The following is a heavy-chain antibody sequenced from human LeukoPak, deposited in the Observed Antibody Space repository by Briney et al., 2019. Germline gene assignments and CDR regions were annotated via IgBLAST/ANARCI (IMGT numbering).Heavy chain of an antibody. CDR3: AKAAKIVVVPAANDY. D-gene: IGHD2-2*01. V-gene: IGHV3-23*01. Sequence: GGSLRLSCAASGFTFSSSAMSWVRQAPGKGLEWVSSISGSGGSTYYADSVKGRFTTSRDNSKNTLYLQMNSLRAEDTAVYYCAKAAKIVVVPAANDYWGQGTLVTVSS. CDR1: GFTFSSSA. CDR2: ISGSGGST. J-gene: IGHJ4*02.